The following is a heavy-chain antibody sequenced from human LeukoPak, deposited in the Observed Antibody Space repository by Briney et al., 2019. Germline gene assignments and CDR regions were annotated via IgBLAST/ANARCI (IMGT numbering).Heavy chain of an antibody. Sequence: ASVRVSCKASGYTFTSYDINWVRQAPGQGLEWMGWMNPNSGNTGYAQKFQGRVTMTRNTSISTAYMELSSLRSEDMAVYYCARSTADLNWFDPWGQGTLVTVSS. J-gene: IGHJ5*02. CDR1: GYTFTSYD. V-gene: IGHV1-8*01. CDR3: ARSTADLNWFDP. CDR2: MNPNSGNT. D-gene: IGHD2-2*01.